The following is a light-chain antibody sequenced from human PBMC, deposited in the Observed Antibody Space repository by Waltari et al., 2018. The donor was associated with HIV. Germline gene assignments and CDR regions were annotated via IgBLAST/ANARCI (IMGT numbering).Light chain of an antibody. Sequence: EILLTQSPATLSLTPGGRTTLSCRAIQSVSSNSLAWYQHKPGQAPRLLIYGASTRATGVSDRFSGSGSGADFTLIISRMQPEDLAVYYCHQYGSSPGTFGQGTKVEIK. CDR1: QSVSSNS. CDR3: HQYGSSPGT. V-gene: IGKV3-20*01. J-gene: IGKJ1*01. CDR2: GAS.